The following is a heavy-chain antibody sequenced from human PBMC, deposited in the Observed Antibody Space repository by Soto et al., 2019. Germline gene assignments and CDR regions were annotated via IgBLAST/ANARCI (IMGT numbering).Heavy chain of an antibody. CDR3: ARTRRDGYNFDAFDI. V-gene: IGHV5-51*01. Sequence: PGESLKISCKGSGYRFISYWIGWVRQMPGKGLEWMGIIYPGDSDTRYSPSFQGQVTISADKSISTAYLQWSSLKASDTAMYYCARTRRDGYNFDAFDIWGQGKMVTVSS. D-gene: IGHD5-12*01. CDR1: GYRFISYW. CDR2: IYPGDSDT. J-gene: IGHJ3*02.